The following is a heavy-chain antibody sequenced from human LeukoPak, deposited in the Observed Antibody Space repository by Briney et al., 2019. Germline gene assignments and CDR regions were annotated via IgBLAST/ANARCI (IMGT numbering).Heavy chain of an antibody. D-gene: IGHD3-10*01. V-gene: IGHV4-59*05. CDR2: INYSGST. CDR1: GGSISSYY. CDR3: ARARLSIVRGITNFDY. J-gene: IGHJ4*02. Sequence: SETLSLTCTVSGGSISSYYWGWIRQPPGKGLEWIGSINYSGSTFYNPSLKSRVTISVDTSKNQFSLILSSATAADTAVYFCARARLSIVRGITNFDYWGQGTVVTVSS.